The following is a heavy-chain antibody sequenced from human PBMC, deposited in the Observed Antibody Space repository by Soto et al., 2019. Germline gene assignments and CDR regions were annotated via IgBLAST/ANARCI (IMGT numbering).Heavy chain of an antibody. V-gene: IGHV4-39*01. Sequence: LSLTCTVSGGSISSSSYYWGWIRQPPGKGLEWIGSIYYSGGTYYNPSLKSRVTISVDTSKNQFSLKPSSVTAADTAVYYCAMNYYDSSGYDYWGQGTLVTVSS. D-gene: IGHD3-22*01. J-gene: IGHJ4*02. CDR2: IYYSGGT. CDR3: AMNYYDSSGYDY. CDR1: GGSISSSSYY.